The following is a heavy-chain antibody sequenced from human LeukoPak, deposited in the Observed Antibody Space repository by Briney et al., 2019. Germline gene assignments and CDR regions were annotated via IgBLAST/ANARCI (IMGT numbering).Heavy chain of an antibody. CDR3: ARVHSSDWNAYFYYLDV. CDR1: GFIFNDYG. J-gene: IGHJ6*03. D-gene: IGHD6-19*01. V-gene: IGHV3-30*03. CDR2: TSYGGSKE. Sequence: GGSLRLSCAASGFIFNDYGFHWVRQAPGKGLEWVALTSYGGSKEYYADSVKGRFTISRDNSKKTLFLQMNRLRAEDTAVYYCARVHSSDWNAYFYYLDVWGKGTTVTVSS.